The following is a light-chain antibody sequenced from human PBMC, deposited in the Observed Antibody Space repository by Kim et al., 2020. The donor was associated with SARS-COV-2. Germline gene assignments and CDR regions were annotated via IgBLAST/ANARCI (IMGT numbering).Light chain of an antibody. CDR1: TSNIGSNT. CDR2: SEI. V-gene: IGLV1-44*01. Sequence: GQRVTISCAGSTSNIGSNTVSWYQQLPGTAPKRLIYSEIQRPSGVPDRFSGSKCGTSASLAISGLQSEDEADYYCAAWDDSLNGYVFGTGTKVTVL. J-gene: IGLJ1*01. CDR3: AAWDDSLNGYV.